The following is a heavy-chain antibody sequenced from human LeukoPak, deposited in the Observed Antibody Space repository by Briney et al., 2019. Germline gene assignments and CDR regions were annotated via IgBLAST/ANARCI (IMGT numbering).Heavy chain of an antibody. D-gene: IGHD6-13*01. CDR1: GFTFRNDW. Sequence: GGSLRLSCAASGFTFRNDWMSWVRQAPGKGLEWVANVKQDGSEKDYVDCVKGRFTISRDNAKNLLYLQMNGLRTEDTAVYYCSRVGPGGAGAFDYWGQGTLVTVSS. CDR3: SRVGPGGAGAFDY. CDR2: VKQDGSEK. J-gene: IGHJ4*02. V-gene: IGHV3-7*01.